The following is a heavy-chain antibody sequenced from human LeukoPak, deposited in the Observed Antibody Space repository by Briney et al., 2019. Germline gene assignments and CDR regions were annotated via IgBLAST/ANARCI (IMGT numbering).Heavy chain of an antibody. CDR1: GGTFSSYA. D-gene: IGHD3-22*01. CDR2: IIPIFGTA. Sequence: SVKVSCKASGGTFSSYAISWVRQAPGQGLEWMGGIIPIFGTANYAQKFQGRVTITADKSTSTAYMELSSLRSEDTAVYYCARALYYYDSSEGYWGQGTLVTVSS. J-gene: IGHJ4*02. V-gene: IGHV1-69*06. CDR3: ARALYYYDSSEGY.